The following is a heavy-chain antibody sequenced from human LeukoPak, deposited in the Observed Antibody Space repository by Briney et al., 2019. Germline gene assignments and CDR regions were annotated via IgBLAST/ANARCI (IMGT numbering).Heavy chain of an antibody. Sequence: KTSQTLSLTCAISGDSVSSNSAAWNWIRQSPSRGLEWLGRTYYRSKLYNDYAVSVKSRITINPDTSKNQFSLQLNSVTPEDTAVYYCAREGSHYYDSSGYYTVNWFDPWGQGTLVTVSS. CDR3: AREGSHYYDSSGYYTVNWFDP. J-gene: IGHJ5*02. CDR1: GDSVSSNSAA. V-gene: IGHV6-1*01. D-gene: IGHD3-22*01. CDR2: TYYRSKLYN.